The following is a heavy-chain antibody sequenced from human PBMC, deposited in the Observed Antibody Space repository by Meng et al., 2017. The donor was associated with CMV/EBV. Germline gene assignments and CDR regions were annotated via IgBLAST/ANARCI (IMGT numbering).Heavy chain of an antibody. V-gene: IGHV1-69*05. Sequence: SVKVSCKASGGTFSSYAISWVRQAPEQGLEWMGGIIPIFGTANYAQKFQGRVTITTDESTSTAYMELSSLRSEDTAVYYCARAQVVVVPAAIHYYYYGMDVWGQGTTVTVSS. CDR3: ARAQVVVVPAAIHYYYYGMDV. J-gene: IGHJ6*02. CDR2: IIPIFGTA. CDR1: GGTFSSYA. D-gene: IGHD2-2*01.